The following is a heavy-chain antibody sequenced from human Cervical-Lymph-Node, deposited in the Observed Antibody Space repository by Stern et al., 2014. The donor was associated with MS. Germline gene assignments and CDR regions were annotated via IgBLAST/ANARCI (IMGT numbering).Heavy chain of an antibody. D-gene: IGHD1-26*01. CDR1: GFTFSRHG. V-gene: IGHV3-30*18. J-gene: IGHJ4*02. CDR3: AKDWRELSFFDY. CDR2: TSYDGSNK. Sequence: QVQLVESGGGVVQPGRSLRLSCAASGFTFSRHGMHWVRQAPGKGLEWVAVTSYDGSNKYYADSVKGRFTISRDNSKGALYLQMNSLRAEDTAVYYCAKDWRELSFFDYWGQGTLVAVSS.